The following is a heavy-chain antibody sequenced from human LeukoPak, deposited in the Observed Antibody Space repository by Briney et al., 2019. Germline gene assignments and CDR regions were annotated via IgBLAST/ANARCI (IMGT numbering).Heavy chain of an antibody. J-gene: IGHJ6*02. Sequence: GGSLRLSCVASGFTFYDYYMSWVRQAPGKGLEWISYISSSGTNTYYADSVKGRFTISRDNSQNSLYLQMNSLRAEDTASYYCVRGECSILSCYAGGRADYYYGMDVWGQGTTVTVSS. CDR3: VRGECSILSCYAGGRADYYYGMDV. CDR2: ISSSGTNT. D-gene: IGHD2-2*01. V-gene: IGHV3-11*01. CDR1: GFTFYDYY.